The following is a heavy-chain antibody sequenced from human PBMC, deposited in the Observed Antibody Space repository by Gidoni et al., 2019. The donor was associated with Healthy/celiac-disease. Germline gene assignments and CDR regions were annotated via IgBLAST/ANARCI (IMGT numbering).Heavy chain of an antibody. CDR1: GFTFGSSW. D-gene: IGHD3-9*01. CDR2: INSDGSST. J-gene: IGHJ3*02. V-gene: IGHV3-74*01. CDR3: ARENDILTGPDAFDI. Sequence: EVQLVESGGGLVQPGGSLRLSFAASGFTFGSSWMHWVRQAPGKGLVWVSRINSDGSSTSYADSVKGRFTISRDNAKNTLYLQMNSLRAEDTAVYYCARENDILTGPDAFDIWGQGTMVTVSS.